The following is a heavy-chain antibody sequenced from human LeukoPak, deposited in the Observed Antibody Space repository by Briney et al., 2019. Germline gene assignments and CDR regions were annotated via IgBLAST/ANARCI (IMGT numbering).Heavy chain of an antibody. J-gene: IGHJ4*02. CDR1: GFTFSTFA. Sequence: GGSLRLSCAASGFTFSTFAMIWVRQAPGKGLEWVANIKQDGSEKYYVDSVKGRFTISRDNAKNSLYLQMNSLRAEDTAVYYCARGVGQWLPFDYWGQGTLVTVSS. CDR2: IKQDGSEK. D-gene: IGHD6-19*01. V-gene: IGHV3-7*01. CDR3: ARGVGQWLPFDY.